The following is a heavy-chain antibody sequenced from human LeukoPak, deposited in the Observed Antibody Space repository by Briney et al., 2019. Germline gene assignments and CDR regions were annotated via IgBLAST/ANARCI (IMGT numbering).Heavy chain of an antibody. D-gene: IGHD6-13*01. V-gene: IGHV1-18*01. CDR1: GYPFTSYG. CDR2: ISAYNGNT. Sequence: ASVKVSCKASGYPFTSYGISWVRQAPGQGLEWMGWISAYNGNTNYAQKLQGRVTMTTDTSTSTAYMELRSLRSDDTAVYYCARDFRVRQQPLLGYWGQGTLVTVSS. CDR3: ARDFRVRQQPLLGY. J-gene: IGHJ4*02.